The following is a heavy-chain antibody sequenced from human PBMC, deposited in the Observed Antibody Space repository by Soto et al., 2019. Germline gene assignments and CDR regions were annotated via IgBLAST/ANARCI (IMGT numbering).Heavy chain of an antibody. J-gene: IGHJ6*02. CDR1: GYSFTSYW. CDR2: IYPGDSDT. CDR3: ARHNIGSGWYGGASTGPLKVYYYGMDV. D-gene: IGHD6-19*01. Sequence: GESLKITCKGSGYSFTSYWIGWVRQMPGKGLEWMGIIYPGDSDTRYSPSFQGQVTISADKSISTAYLQWSSLKASDTAMYYCARHNIGSGWYGGASTGPLKVYYYGMDVWGQGTTVTVSS. V-gene: IGHV5-51*01.